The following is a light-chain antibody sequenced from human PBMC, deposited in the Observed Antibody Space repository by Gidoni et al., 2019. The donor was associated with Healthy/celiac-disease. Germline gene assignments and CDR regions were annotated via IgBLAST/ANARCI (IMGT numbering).Light chain of an antibody. CDR2: DAS. CDR1: QSVSSY. J-gene: IGKJ4*01. CDR3: QQRSNWPPLT. V-gene: IGKV3-11*01. Sequence: EIVVTQSPATLSLSPGERATLSCRASQSVSSYLAWYQQKPGQAPRLLIYDASNRATGIPARFSGSGSGTDFTLTISSLEPEDFAVYYCQQRSNWPPLTFGGGPKVEIK.